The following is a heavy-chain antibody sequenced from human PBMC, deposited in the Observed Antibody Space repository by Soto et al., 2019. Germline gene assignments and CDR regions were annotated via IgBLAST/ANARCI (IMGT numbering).Heavy chain of an antibody. D-gene: IGHD3-16*01. CDR2: IYYSGST. CDR3: ARDGDYYYYYMDV. V-gene: IGHV4-59*01. Sequence: QVQLQESGPGLVKPSETLSLTCTVSGGSISSYYWSWIRQPPGKGLEWIGYIYYSGSTNYNPSLKSRVTISVDTSKNQFSLKLSSVTAADTAVYYCARDGDYYYYYMDVWGKGTTVTVSS. J-gene: IGHJ6*03. CDR1: GGSISSYY.